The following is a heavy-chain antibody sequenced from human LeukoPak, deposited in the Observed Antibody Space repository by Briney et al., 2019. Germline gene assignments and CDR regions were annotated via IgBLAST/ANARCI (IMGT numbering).Heavy chain of an antibody. D-gene: IGHD3-22*01. V-gene: IGHV3-7*01. J-gene: IGHJ4*02. CDR3: ARLYQHDSSTYRPVDY. Sequence: GGSLRLSCAASGFTFSSYWMSWVRQAPGKVLEWMANIKQDGSDKYYVDSVKGRFTISRDNAKNSLYLQMNSLRAEDTAVYYCARLYQHDSSTYRPVDYWGQGTLVSVSS. CDR1: GFTFSSYW. CDR2: IKQDGSDK.